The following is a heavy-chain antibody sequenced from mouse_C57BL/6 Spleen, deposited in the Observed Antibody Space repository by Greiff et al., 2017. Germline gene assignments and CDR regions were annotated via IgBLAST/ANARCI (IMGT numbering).Heavy chain of an antibody. CDR2: IYPGDGDT. CDR3: ARSGTTVVDFDY. V-gene: IGHV1-82*01. Sequence: VQLQQSGPELVKPGASVKISCKASGYAFSSSWMNWVKQRPGKGLEWIGRIYPGDGDTNYNGKFKGKATLTADKSSSTAYMQLSSLTSEDSAVXFCARSGTTVVDFDYWGQGTTLTVSS. D-gene: IGHD1-1*01. CDR1: GYAFSSSW. J-gene: IGHJ2*01.